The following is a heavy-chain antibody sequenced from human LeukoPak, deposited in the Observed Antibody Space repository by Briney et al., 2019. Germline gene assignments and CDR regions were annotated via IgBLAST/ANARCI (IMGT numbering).Heavy chain of an antibody. CDR3: AKKRYSGSDFSWSYYYYMDV. CDR2: IRYDGNDQ. Sequence: GGSLRLSCAASGFAFSTHGMHWVRQAPGKGLEWVAFIRYDGNDQDYADSVKGRFTISRDNSKNTLYLQMINLRPEDAAVYYCAKKRYSGSDFSWSYYYYMDVWGQGTTVTVSS. V-gene: IGHV3-30*02. D-gene: IGHD5-12*01. CDR1: GFAFSTHG. J-gene: IGHJ6*03.